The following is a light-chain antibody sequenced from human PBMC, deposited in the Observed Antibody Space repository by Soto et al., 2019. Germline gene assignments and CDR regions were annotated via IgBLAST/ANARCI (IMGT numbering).Light chain of an antibody. CDR2: EVT. CDR3: SSYTSSSLYV. Sequence: QSALPQPASVSGSPGQSITISCTGTSSDVGSYNYVSWYQQHPGKAPKLMIYEVTNRPSGVSNRFSGSKSGNTAFLTISGLQAEDEADYYCSSYTSSSLYVFGTGTKVTVL. CDR1: SSDVGSYNY. J-gene: IGLJ1*01. V-gene: IGLV2-14*01.